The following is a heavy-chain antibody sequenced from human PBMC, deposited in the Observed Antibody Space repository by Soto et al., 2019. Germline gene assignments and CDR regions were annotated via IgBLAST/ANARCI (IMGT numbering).Heavy chain of an antibody. Sequence: EVQLVESGGGLVQPGRSLRLSCAASGFTFDDYAMHWVRQAPGKGLEGVSGISWNSGSIGYADSVKGRFTISRDNAKNSLYLQMNSLRAEDTALYYCAVSDRDFDYWGQGTLVTVSS. J-gene: IGHJ4*02. CDR1: GFTFDDYA. D-gene: IGHD1-26*01. V-gene: IGHV3-9*01. CDR2: ISWNSGSI. CDR3: AVSDRDFDY.